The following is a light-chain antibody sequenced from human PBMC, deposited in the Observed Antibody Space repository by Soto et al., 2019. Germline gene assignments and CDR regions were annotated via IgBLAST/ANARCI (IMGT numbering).Light chain of an antibody. J-gene: IGLJ1*01. CDR2: EGS. V-gene: IGLV2-23*01. Sequence: QSALTQPASVSGSPGQSITISCTGTSSDVGSYNLVSWYQQHPGKAPKLMIYEGSKRPSGVSNRFSGSKSGNTASLTISGLKAEDEADSYCCSYAGSSYLFGTGTKVTVL. CDR1: SSDVGSYNL. CDR3: CSYAGSSYL.